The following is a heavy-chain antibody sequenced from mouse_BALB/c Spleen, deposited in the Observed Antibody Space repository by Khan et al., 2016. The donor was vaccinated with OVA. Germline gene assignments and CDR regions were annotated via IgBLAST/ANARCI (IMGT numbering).Heavy chain of an antibody. Sequence: VQLQQSGPELVKPGASVKMSCKASGYKFTNYIIHWVKQKPGQGLEWIGYINPYNDGTKYTEKFKGKATLTADKSSSTAYMQLSGLTSEDYAVYCCARDYGRSFWFGYWGQGTLVTVSA. CDR2: INPYNDGT. J-gene: IGHJ3*01. CDR1: GYKFTNYI. D-gene: IGHD1-1*01. V-gene: IGHV1S136*01. CDR3: ARDYGRSFWFGY.